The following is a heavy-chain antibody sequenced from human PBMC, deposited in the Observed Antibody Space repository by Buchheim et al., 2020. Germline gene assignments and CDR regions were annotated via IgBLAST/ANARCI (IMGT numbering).Heavy chain of an antibody. J-gene: IGHJ4*02. Sequence: EVQLVESGGGLVQPGGSLRLSCAGSGFTFSNYWMHWVRQAPGKGLVWVSRINSDGSATTYADSVRGRFTISRDNAKNTLYLQLNSLGAEDTAVYYCARDPRDRNYGDYFDYWGQGAL. CDR3: ARDPRDRNYGDYFDY. CDR1: GFTFSNYW. CDR2: INSDGSAT. V-gene: IGHV3-74*01. D-gene: IGHD4-17*01.